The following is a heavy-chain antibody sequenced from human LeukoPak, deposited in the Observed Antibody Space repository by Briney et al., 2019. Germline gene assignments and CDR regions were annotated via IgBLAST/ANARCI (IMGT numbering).Heavy chain of an antibody. CDR1: DDSISDYY. CDR3: ARSGPNILAPYPFDY. Sequence: SETLSLTCTVSDDSISDYYRGWIRQPPGKGLEWIGSIYYSGSTYYNPSLKSRVTISVDTSKNQFSLKLSSVTAADTAVYYCARSGPNILAPYPFDYWGQGTLVTVSS. CDR2: IYYSGST. D-gene: IGHD3-3*01. J-gene: IGHJ4*02. V-gene: IGHV4-39*07.